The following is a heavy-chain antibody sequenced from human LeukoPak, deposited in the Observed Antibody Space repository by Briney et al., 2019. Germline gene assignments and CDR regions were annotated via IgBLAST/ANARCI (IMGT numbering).Heavy chain of an antibody. CDR2: IYYSGST. CDR3: ARGQKYISGFTVTELGSGYYDN. V-gene: IGHV4-59*01. Sequence: PSETLSLTCTVSGGSISSYYWSWIRQPPGKGLEWIGYIYYSGSTNYNPSLKSRVTISVDTSKNQFSLKLSSVTAADTAVYYCARGQKYISGFTVTELGSGYYDNWGQGALVTVSS. J-gene: IGHJ4*02. D-gene: IGHD5-18*01. CDR1: GGSISSYY.